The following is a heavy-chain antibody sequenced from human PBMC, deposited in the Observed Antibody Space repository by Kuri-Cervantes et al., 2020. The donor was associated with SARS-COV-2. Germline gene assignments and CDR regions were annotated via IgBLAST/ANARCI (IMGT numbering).Heavy chain of an antibody. CDR1: GFTFSSYW. D-gene: IGHD2-2*01. Sequence: GGSLRLSCAASGFTFSSYWMSWVCQAPGKGLEWVANIKQDGSEKYYVDSVKGRFTISRDNARNSLYLQMNSLRAEDTAVYYCARAPIYCSSTSCYGAYGMDVWGQGTTVTVSS. J-gene: IGHJ6*02. CDR3: ARAPIYCSSTSCYGAYGMDV. V-gene: IGHV3-7*02. CDR2: IKQDGSEK.